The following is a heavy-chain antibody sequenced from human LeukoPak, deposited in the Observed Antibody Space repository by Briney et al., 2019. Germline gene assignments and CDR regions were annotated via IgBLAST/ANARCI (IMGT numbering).Heavy chain of an antibody. Sequence: SETLSLTCTVSGGSISSGGYYWSWIRQHPGKGLEWIGYIYYSGSTYYNPSLKSRVTISVDTSKNQFSLELSSVTAADTAVYYCAGSSARPLDYWGQGTLVTVSS. D-gene: IGHD6-19*01. V-gene: IGHV4-31*03. CDR1: GGSISSGGYY. CDR2: IYYSGST. J-gene: IGHJ4*02. CDR3: AGSSARPLDY.